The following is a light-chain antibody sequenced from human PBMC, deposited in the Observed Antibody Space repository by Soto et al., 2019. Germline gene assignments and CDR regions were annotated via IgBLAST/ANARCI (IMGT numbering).Light chain of an antibody. V-gene: IGKV3-20*01. Sequence: EIVLTQSPGTLSSSPGERATLSCRASQTLINNYLAWYQQKPGQAPRLLIHDASSRAPGIPDRFSASGSGTDFTLTISRLEPEDFAVYYCQQYNDSPLTFGGGTKVEMK. CDR1: QTLINNY. CDR3: QQYNDSPLT. CDR2: DAS. J-gene: IGKJ4*01.